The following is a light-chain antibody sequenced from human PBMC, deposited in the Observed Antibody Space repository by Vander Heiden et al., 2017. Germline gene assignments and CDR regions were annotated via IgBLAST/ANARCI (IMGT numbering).Light chain of an antibody. CDR2: NNN. CDR3: AAWDDILNGPA. V-gene: IGLV1-44*01. J-gene: IGLJ2*01. CDR1: SSNIGSNA. Sequence: SLLPPPPSAPGTPGPWIAISCSGRSSNIGSNAVNWCQQHHGTAPKILIHNNNPGPSGVPDRCSAAKSGTSASLAISGLQSEEEADYYCAAWDDILNGPAFGGGTKLTVL.